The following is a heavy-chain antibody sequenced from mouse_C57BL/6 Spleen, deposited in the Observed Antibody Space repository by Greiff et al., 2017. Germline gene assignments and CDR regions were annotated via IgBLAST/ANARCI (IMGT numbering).Heavy chain of an antibody. V-gene: IGHV1-82*01. D-gene: IGHD2-1*01. CDR2: IYPGDGDT. J-gene: IGHJ1*03. Sequence: QVQLKQSGPELVKPGASVKISCKASGYAFSSSWMNWVKQRPGKGLEWIGRIYPGDGDTNYNGKFKGKATLTADKSSSTAYMQLSSLTSEDSAVYFCARGDYGNLLNWYFYVWGTGTTVIVSS. CDR3: ARGDYGNLLNWYFYV. CDR1: GYAFSSSW.